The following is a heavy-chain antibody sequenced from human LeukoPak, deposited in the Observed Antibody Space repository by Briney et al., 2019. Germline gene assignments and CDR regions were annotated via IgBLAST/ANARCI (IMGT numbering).Heavy chain of an antibody. Sequence: GGSLRLSCAASGFTFSSYAMNWVRQAPGKGLEWVSGISGSDNSTYYADSVKGRFTVSRDNSRDTLELQMNSLRPEDTAIYYCAKARPGISTSCYNYWGQGTLVTVSS. CDR1: GFTFSSYA. V-gene: IGHV3-23*01. J-gene: IGHJ4*02. CDR3: AKARPGISTSCYNY. CDR2: ISGSDNST. D-gene: IGHD2-2*02.